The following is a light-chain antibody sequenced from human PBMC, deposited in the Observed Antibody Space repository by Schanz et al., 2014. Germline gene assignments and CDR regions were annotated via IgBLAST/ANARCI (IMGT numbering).Light chain of an antibody. CDR2: GAS. J-gene: IGKJ5*01. CDR3: QQYGSSPIT. CDR1: QSVSNNY. V-gene: IGKV3-20*01. Sequence: EIVLTQSPGTLSLSPGERATLSCRASQSVSNNYLAWYQQKPGQAPRLLIYGASSRATGIPDRFSGSGSGTDFTLTISRLEPGDFAVFYCQQYGSSPITFGQGTRLEI.